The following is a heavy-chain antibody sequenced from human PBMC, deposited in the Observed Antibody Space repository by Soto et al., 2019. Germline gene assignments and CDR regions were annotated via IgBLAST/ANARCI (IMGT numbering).Heavy chain of an antibody. Sequence: EVQLLESGGGLVQPGGSLRLSCAASGFTLGTYVMTWVRQAPGKRLEWVSAISGSGGSTNYADPVKGRFTISRDNTKNTRYLQMNSLRVEDTAVYYCAKDRKGSYCSGGTCYSFDYWGQGTLVTVPS. D-gene: IGHD2-15*01. V-gene: IGHV3-23*01. CDR3: AKDRKGSYCSGGTCYSFDY. CDR1: GFTLGTYV. CDR2: ISGSGGST. J-gene: IGHJ4*02.